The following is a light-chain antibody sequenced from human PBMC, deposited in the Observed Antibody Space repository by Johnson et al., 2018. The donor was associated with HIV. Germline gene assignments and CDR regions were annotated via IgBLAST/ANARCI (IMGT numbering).Light chain of an antibody. Sequence: QSVLTQPPSVSAAPGQKVTISCSGSSSNIGNNYVSWYQQPPGTAPKLLIYDNKKRPSGISDRFSGAKSGTSVTLGIPGLQTGDEAEYYCGTWDSRLSVYVFGTGTKVTVL. CDR3: GTWDSRLSVYV. CDR2: DNK. V-gene: IGLV1-51*01. CDR1: SSNIGNNY. J-gene: IGLJ1*01.